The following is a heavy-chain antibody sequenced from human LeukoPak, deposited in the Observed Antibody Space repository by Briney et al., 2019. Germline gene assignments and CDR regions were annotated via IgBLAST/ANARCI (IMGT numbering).Heavy chain of an antibody. D-gene: IGHD3-10*01. CDR1: GFTFSSYA. CDR3: AKLLRGVIVPYFDY. CDR2: ISGSGSST. V-gene: IGHV3-23*01. Sequence: GGSLRLSCAASGFTFSSYAMSWVRQAPGRGLEWFSAISGSGSSTHYGDSVKGRFTISRDNSSNTLYLQLNRLRAEDTAVYYCAKLLRGVIVPYFDYWGQGTLVTVSS. J-gene: IGHJ4*02.